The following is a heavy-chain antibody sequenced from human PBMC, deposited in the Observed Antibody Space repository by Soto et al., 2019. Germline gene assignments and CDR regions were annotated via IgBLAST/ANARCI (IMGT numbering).Heavy chain of an antibody. Sequence: QVQLVQSGAEVKNPGASVKVSCKASGYTFSNYGISWVRQAPGQGLEWMGWISPYNGNTKSTQKFQGRVTMTTDPSTSTAYMELRSLRSDATAVFYCASVFGSRSYIAFDTWGQGTMVTFSS. CDR2: ISPYNGNT. V-gene: IGHV1-18*01. J-gene: IGHJ3*02. CDR3: ASVFGSRSYIAFDT. CDR1: GYTFSNYG. D-gene: IGHD3-10*01.